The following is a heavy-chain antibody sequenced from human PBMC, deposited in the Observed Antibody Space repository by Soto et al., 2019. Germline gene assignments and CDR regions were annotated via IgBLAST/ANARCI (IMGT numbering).Heavy chain of an antibody. CDR3: AREVEWSGYVGY. J-gene: IGHJ4*02. CDR2: ISSSGST. D-gene: IGHD3-3*01. CDR1: GGSIDSYY. Sequence: SETLSLTCTVSGGSIDSYYWSWVRQPPGKGLEWIGYISSSGSTDYNPSLNSRVTISVDTSKNQFSLELNSVTAADTAVYYCAREVEWSGYVGYWGQGTLVTVSS. V-gene: IGHV4-59*01.